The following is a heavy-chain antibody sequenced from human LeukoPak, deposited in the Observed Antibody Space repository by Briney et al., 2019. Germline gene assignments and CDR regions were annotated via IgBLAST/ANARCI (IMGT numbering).Heavy chain of an antibody. Sequence: ASVKVSCKASGYTSTSYGISWVRQAPGQGLEWMGWISAYNGNTNYAQKLQGRVTMTTDTSTSTAYMELRSLRSDDTAVYYCAREDCSGGSCYSPDYYYYYGMDVWGQGTTVTVSS. CDR2: ISAYNGNT. CDR1: GYTSTSYG. CDR3: AREDCSGGSCYSPDYYYYYGMDV. J-gene: IGHJ6*02. D-gene: IGHD2-15*01. V-gene: IGHV1-18*01.